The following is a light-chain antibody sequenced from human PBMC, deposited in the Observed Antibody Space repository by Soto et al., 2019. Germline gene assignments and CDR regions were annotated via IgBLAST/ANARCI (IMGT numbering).Light chain of an antibody. CDR1: QSVAANY. J-gene: IGKJ5*01. Sequence: EVVLTQSPGTLSLSPGERATLSCRASQSVAANYLAWYQQKRGQAPRLLIYDASNRATGIPARFSGSGSGTDFTLTISRLEPEDFAVYYCQQYKNWPLLGQGTRLEIK. CDR2: DAS. CDR3: QQYKNWPL. V-gene: IGKV3D-20*02.